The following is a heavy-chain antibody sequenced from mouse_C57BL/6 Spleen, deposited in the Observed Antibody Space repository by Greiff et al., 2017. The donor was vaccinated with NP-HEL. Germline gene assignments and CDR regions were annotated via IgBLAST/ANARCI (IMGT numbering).Heavy chain of an antibody. Sequence: QVQLQQSGAELVRPGASVKLSCKASGYTFTDYYINWVKQRPGQGLEWIARIYPGSGNTYYNEKFKGKATLTAEKSSSTAYMQLSSLTSEDSAVYFCARGYYGSSPGFDYWGQGTTLTVSS. CDR3: ARGYYGSSPGFDY. D-gene: IGHD1-1*01. CDR1: GYTFTDYY. CDR2: IYPGSGNT. J-gene: IGHJ2*01. V-gene: IGHV1-76*01.